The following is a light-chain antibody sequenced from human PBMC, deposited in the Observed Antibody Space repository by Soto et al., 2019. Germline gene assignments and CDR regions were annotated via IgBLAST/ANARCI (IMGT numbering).Light chain of an antibody. CDR3: QQYDCSPWT. V-gene: IGKV3-20*01. J-gene: IGKJ1*01. CDR2: GAS. CDR1: QSVSSSY. Sequence: EIVLTQSPGTLSLSPGERATLSCRASQSVSSSYLAWYQQKPGQAPRLLIYGASSRATGIPDRFSGSGSGTDFTLTISRLEPEDFAVYYCQQYDCSPWTFGQGTKVEI.